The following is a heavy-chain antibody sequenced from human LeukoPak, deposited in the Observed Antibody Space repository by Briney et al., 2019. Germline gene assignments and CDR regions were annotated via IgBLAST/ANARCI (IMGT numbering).Heavy chain of an antibody. D-gene: IGHD1-14*01. CDR2: INPSGGST. Sequence: GASVKVSCKASGYTFTSYYMHWVRQAPRQGLEWMGIINPSGGSTSYAQKFQGRVTMTRDMSTSTDYMELSSLRSEDTAVYYCARDITEDTLRPTGYFDYWGQGTLVTVSS. CDR3: ARDITEDTLRPTGYFDY. J-gene: IGHJ4*02. V-gene: IGHV1-46*01. CDR1: GYTFTSYY.